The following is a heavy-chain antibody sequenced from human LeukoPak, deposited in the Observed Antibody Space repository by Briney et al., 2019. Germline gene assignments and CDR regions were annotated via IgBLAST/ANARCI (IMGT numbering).Heavy chain of an antibody. CDR2: IYYSGST. D-gene: IGHD1-26*01. Sequence: SETLSLTCTVSGGSISSSSYYWGWIRQPPGKGLEWIGSIYYSGSTYYNPSLKSRVTISVDTSKNQFSLKLSSVTAADTAVYYCARDLNGGATIGYWGQGTLVTVSS. V-gene: IGHV4-39*02. CDR1: GGSISSSSYY. CDR3: ARDLNGGATIGY. J-gene: IGHJ4*02.